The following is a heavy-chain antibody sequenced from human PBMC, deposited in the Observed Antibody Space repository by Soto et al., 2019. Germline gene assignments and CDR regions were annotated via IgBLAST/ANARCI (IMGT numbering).Heavy chain of an antibody. CDR3: AKDKTERSWAFDI. D-gene: IGHD1-1*01. Sequence: GGSLRLSCAASGFTFSSYSMNWVRQAPGKGPEWVSSINWNSSYIYYADSVKGRFTISRDSAKKSLYLEMNNLRAEDTALYRCAKDKTERSWAFDIWGQGTMVTVSS. CDR1: GFTFSSYS. J-gene: IGHJ3*02. CDR2: INWNSSYI. V-gene: IGHV3-21*04.